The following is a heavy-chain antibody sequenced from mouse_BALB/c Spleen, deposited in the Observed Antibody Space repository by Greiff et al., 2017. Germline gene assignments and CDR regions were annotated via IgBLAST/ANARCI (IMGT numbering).Heavy chain of an antibody. CDR3: TRSGTMITTRNAMDY. CDR2: INPSNGGT. J-gene: IGHJ4*01. CDR1: GYTFTSYY. V-gene: IGHV1S81*02. D-gene: IGHD2-4*01. Sequence: QVQLQQSGAELVKPGASVKLSCKASGYTFTSYYMYWVKQRPGQGLEWIGEINPSNGGTNFNEKIKSKATLTVDKSSSTAYMQLSSLTSEDSAVYYCTRSGTMITTRNAMDYWGQGTSVTVSS.